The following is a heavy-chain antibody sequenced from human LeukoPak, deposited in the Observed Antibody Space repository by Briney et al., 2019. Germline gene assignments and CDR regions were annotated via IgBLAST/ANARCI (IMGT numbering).Heavy chain of an antibody. CDR1: GYTFTSYY. J-gene: IGHJ4*02. D-gene: IGHD3-16*02. CDR2: INPSGGST. CDR3: ARVGPMITFGGVIDNHDY. V-gene: IGHV1-46*01. Sequence: GASVKVSCKASGYTFTSYYMHWVRQAPGQGLEWMGIINPSGGSTSYAQKFQGRVTTTRDTSTSTVYMELSSLRSEDTAVYYCARVGPMITFGGVIDNHDYWGQGTLVTVSS.